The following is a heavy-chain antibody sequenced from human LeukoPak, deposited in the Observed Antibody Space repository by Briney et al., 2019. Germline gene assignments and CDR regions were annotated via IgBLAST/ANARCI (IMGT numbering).Heavy chain of an antibody. D-gene: IGHD2-2*01. Sequence: SETLSLTCAVSGVSISSGGYSRSWIRQPPGKGLEWIGYIYHSGSTYYNPSLKSRVTISVDRSKNQFSLKLSSVTAADTAVYYCARGVGVPAAIMGAFDIWGQGTMVTVSS. J-gene: IGHJ3*02. CDR1: GVSISSGGYS. CDR2: IYHSGST. V-gene: IGHV4-30-2*01. CDR3: ARGVGVPAAIMGAFDI.